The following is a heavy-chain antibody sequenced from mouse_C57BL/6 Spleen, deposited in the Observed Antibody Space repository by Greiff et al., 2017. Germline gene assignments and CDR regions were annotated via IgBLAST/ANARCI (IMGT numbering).Heavy chain of an antibody. CDR2: IKPSNGGT. V-gene: IGHV1-53*01. Sequence: VQLQQPGTELVKPGASVTLSCKASGYTFTSYWMHWVKQRPGQGLEWIGKIKPSNGGTNYNEKFKSKATLTVDKSSSTAYMQLSSLTSEDSAVYYCARSGDGLWYFDVWGTGTTVTVSS. D-gene: IGHD2-3*01. CDR3: ARSGDGLWYFDV. CDR1: GYTFTSYW. J-gene: IGHJ1*03.